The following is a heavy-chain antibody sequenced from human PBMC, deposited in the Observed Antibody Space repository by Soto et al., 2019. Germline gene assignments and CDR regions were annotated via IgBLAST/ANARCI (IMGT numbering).Heavy chain of an antibody. Sequence: SATLSLTCTVSDGSISSGVCCWSWIRQHPGKSLEWIGDINHSGNTYYNPSLKSRVTISVDTSKNQFSLRLSSVTAADTAVYYYARRHTDYFDYWVQGTLVT. J-gene: IGHJ4*02. CDR2: INHSGNT. CDR3: ARRHTDYFDY. V-gene: IGHV4-30-4*01. CDR1: DGSISSGVCC.